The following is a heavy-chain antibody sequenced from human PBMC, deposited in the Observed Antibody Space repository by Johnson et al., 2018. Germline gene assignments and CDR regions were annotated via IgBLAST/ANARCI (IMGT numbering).Heavy chain of an antibody. CDR3: ARDWVAAAGHEDFQH. J-gene: IGHJ1*01. V-gene: IGHV3-30-3*01. Sequence: QLVQSGGGVVQPGRSLRLSCAASGFTFSSYAMHWVRQAPGKGLEWVAVISYDGSNKYYTDSVKGRFTISRDNSKNPLYLQMNSLRAEDTAVYYCARDWVAAAGHEDFQHWGQGTLVTVSS. D-gene: IGHD6-13*01. CDR1: GFTFSSYA. CDR2: ISYDGSNK.